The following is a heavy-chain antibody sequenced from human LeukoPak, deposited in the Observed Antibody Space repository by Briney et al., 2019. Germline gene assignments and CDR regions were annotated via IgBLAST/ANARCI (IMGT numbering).Heavy chain of an antibody. Sequence: SETLSLTCIVSDDSISTYYWSWIRQPPGKRLEWIGYFSFSEGTNYDHVLRSRAAISVDTSTNQFSLRLRSVTAADTAVYYCARTTYPTYGGGWPFFDHWGQGTLVTVSS. D-gene: IGHD6-19*01. CDR3: ARTTYPTYGGGWPFFDH. V-gene: IGHV4-59*08. J-gene: IGHJ4*02. CDR2: FSFSEGT. CDR1: DDSISTYY.